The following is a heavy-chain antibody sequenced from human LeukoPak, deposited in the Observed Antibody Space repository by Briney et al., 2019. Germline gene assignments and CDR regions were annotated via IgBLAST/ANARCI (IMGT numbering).Heavy chain of an antibody. CDR3: ARLRGGRYFVNPSGSYYFDY. CDR1: GYSISSGYY. CDR2: IYHSGST. Sequence: PSETLSLTCTVSGYSISSGYYWGWIRQPPGKGLEWIGSIYHSGSTYYNPSLKSRVTISVDTSKNQFSLKLSSVTAADTAVYYCARLRGGRYFVNPSGSYYFDYWGQGTLVTVSS. V-gene: IGHV4-38-2*02. D-gene: IGHD3-9*01. J-gene: IGHJ4*02.